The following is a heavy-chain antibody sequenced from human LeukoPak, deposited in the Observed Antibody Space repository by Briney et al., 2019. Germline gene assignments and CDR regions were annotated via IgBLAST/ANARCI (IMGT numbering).Heavy chain of an antibody. Sequence: ASVKVSCKASGGTFSSYAISWVRQAPGQGLEWMGRINPKSGGTNYAQKFQGRVTMTRDTSISTAYMELIRLRSDDTAVYYCARGPDGDYWGQGTLVTVSS. V-gene: IGHV1-2*06. CDR3: ARGPDGDY. J-gene: IGHJ4*02. D-gene: IGHD3-10*01. CDR1: GGTFSSYA. CDR2: INPKSGGT.